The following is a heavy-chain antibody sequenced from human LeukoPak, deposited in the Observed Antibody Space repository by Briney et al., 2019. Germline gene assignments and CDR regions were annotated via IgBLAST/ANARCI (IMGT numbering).Heavy chain of an antibody. CDR1: GFTFSSYW. CDR2: IGLDGSEK. D-gene: IGHD2-2*01. V-gene: IGHV3-7*02. J-gene: IGHJ3*02. Sequence: GGSLRLSCAASGFTFSSYWMSWVRQAPGKGLEWVADIGLDGSEKYYVDSVKGRFTISRDNAKNSLCLQMNSLRIEDTAVYYCARYCSSTTCSHNAFDIWGQGTLVTVSS. CDR3: ARYCSSTTCSHNAFDI.